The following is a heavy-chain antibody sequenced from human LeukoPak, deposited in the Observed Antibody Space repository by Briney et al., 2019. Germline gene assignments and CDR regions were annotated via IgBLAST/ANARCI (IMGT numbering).Heavy chain of an antibody. CDR3: ARHAWEPYYFDY. D-gene: IGHD1-26*01. J-gene: IGHJ4*02. CDR2: IYYSGST. CDR1: GGSISSSSYY. Sequence: SETLSLTCTVSGGSISSSSYYWGWIRQPPGKGLEWIGSIYYSGSTYYNPSLKSRVTISVDTSKNQFSLKLSSVTAADTAVYYCARHAWEPYYFDYWGQGTLVTVSS. V-gene: IGHV4-39*01.